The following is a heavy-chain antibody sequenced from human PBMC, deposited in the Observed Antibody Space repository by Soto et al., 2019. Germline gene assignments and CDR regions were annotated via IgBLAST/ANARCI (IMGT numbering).Heavy chain of an antibody. D-gene: IGHD3-16*02. Sequence: QVQLVQSGAVVKKPGASVKVSCKASGYTFTSYGISWVRQAPGQGLEWMGWISAYNGNTNYAQKLQGRVTMTTDTSTSTAYMELRSLRSDDTAVYYCASGQFTLGGVIVMEYYGMDVWGQGTTVTVSS. CDR1: GYTFTSYG. CDR2: ISAYNGNT. V-gene: IGHV1-18*04. CDR3: ASGQFTLGGVIVMEYYGMDV. J-gene: IGHJ6*02.